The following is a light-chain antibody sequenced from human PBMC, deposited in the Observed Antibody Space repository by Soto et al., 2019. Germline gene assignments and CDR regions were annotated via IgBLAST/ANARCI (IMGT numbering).Light chain of an antibody. CDR3: HQRYQWPPT. CDR2: DAS. V-gene: IGKV3-11*01. CDR1: QTINGY. Sequence: EIVLTQSPATLSLSPGERATLSCRASQTINGYLGWYQQRPGQAPRLLIYDASDRATGVPPRFSGSESGTDFTLTISSLEPEDFAVYYCHQRYQWPPTFGGGTKVEIK. J-gene: IGKJ4*01.